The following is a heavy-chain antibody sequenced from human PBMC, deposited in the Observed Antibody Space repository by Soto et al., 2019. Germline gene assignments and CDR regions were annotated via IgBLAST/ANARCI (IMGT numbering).Heavy chain of an antibody. J-gene: IGHJ4*02. CDR1: GYTFSSYG. CDR2: ISAYNGNT. V-gene: IGHV1-18*01. D-gene: IGHD1-7*01. CDR3: ARREVGTTLDFDY. Sequence: QVQLVQSGAEVKKPGASVKVSCKASGYTFSSYGISWVRQAPGQGLEWMGWISAYNGNTMYAQKGQGRATVTTGTATGTTHMVLKSLRSAATDVYYCARREVGTTLDFDYWGQGTLVTVSS.